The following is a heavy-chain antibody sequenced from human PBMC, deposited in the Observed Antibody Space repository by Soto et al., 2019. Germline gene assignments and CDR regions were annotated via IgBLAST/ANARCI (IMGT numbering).Heavy chain of an antibody. J-gene: IGHJ5*02. CDR2: ISAYNGNT. CDR1: GYTFTSYG. D-gene: IGHD6-19*01. V-gene: IGHV1-18*01. Sequence: ASVKVSCKASGYTFTSYGISWVRQAPGQGLEWMGWISAYNGNTDYAQKLQGRVTMTTDTSTSTAYMELRSLRSDDTAVYHCARETGIAVAGTGSGWFDPWGQGTLVTVSS. CDR3: ARETGIAVAGTGSGWFDP.